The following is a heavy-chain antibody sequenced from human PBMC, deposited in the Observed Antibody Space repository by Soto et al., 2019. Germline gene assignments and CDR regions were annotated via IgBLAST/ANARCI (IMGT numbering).Heavy chain of an antibody. V-gene: IGHV5-10-1*01. D-gene: IGHD2-2*01. Sequence: GESLKISCKGSGYSFTSYWISWVRQMPGKGLEWMGRIDPSDSYTNYSPSFQGHVTISADKSISTAYLQWSSLEASDTAMYYCASPKQLSMGYYYVMDVRGQGTTVTVSS. J-gene: IGHJ6*02. CDR1: GYSFTSYW. CDR3: ASPKQLSMGYYYVMDV. CDR2: IDPSDSYT.